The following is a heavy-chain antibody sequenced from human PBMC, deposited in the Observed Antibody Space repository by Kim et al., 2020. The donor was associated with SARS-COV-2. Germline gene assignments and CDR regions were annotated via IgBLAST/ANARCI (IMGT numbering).Heavy chain of an antibody. J-gene: IGHJ4*02. CDR1: GFSLSTSGVG. CDR3: AHASQYSSSWSPYYFDY. V-gene: IGHV2-5*02. D-gene: IGHD6-13*01. CDR2: IYWDDDK. Sequence: SGPTLVNPTQTLTLTCTFSGFSLSTSGVGVGWIRQPPGKALEWLALIYWDDDKRYSPSLKSRLTITKDTSKNQVVLTMTNMDPVDTATYYCAHASQYSSSWSPYYFDYWGQGTLVTVSS.